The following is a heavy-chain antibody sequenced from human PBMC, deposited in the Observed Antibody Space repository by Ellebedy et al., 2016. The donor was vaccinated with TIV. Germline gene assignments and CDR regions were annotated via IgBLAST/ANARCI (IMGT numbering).Heavy chain of an antibody. CDR3: VRGRTLFDY. CDR1: GVPINSNDYY. J-gene: IGHJ4*02. CDR2: ISHTGAT. Sequence: MPSETLSLTCTVSGVPINSNDYYWNWIRQTPGKGLEWIGYISHTGATDYSPSLRSRVTIALDSSNTQFSLKLTSMTAADTAVYYCVRGRTLFDYWGQGTLVTVSS. V-gene: IGHV4-30-4*01.